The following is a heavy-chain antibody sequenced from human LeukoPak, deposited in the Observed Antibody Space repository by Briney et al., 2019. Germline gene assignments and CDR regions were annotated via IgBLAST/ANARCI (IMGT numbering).Heavy chain of an antibody. CDR3: ARGGRDIVVVPAAMKNRNWFDP. CDR2: INHSGST. CDR1: GGSFSGYY. J-gene: IGHJ5*02. D-gene: IGHD2-2*01. Sequence: SETLSLTCAVYGGSFSGYYWSWIRQPPGKGLEWIGEINHSGSTNYNPSLKSRVTISVDTSKNQFSPKLSSVTAADTAVYYCARGGRDIVVVPAAMKNRNWFDPWGQGTLVTVSS. V-gene: IGHV4-34*01.